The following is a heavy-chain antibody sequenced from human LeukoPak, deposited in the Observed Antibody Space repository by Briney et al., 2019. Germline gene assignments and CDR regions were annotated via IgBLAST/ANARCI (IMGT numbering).Heavy chain of an antibody. CDR2: ISSSGSTI. CDR3: ARQGYGDNDYFDY. Sequence: PGGSLRLSCAASGFTSSDYYMSWIRQAPGKGLEWVSYISSSGSTIYYADSVKGRFTISRDNAKNSLYLQMNSLRAEDTAAYYCARQGYGDNDYFDYWGQGTLVTVSS. D-gene: IGHD4-17*01. J-gene: IGHJ4*02. V-gene: IGHV3-11*01. CDR1: GFTSSDYY.